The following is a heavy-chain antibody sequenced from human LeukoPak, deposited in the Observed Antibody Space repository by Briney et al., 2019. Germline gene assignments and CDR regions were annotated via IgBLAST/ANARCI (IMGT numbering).Heavy chain of an antibody. CDR1: EYTVSTNY. CDR3: ARDKCRSYFDY. D-gene: IGHD3-10*01. Sequence: GGSLRLSCEASEYTVSTNYMSWVRQAPGKGLEWVSAIYSVESTYYADSVKGTFTISRDTSKNTLYHQMNSQRAEDTAVYCCARDKCRSYFDYWGQGTLVTVSS. J-gene: IGHJ4*02. CDR2: IYSVEST. V-gene: IGHV3-66*01.